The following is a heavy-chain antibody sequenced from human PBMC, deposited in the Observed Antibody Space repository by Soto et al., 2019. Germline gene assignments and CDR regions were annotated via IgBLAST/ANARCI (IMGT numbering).Heavy chain of an antibody. J-gene: IGHJ5*02. D-gene: IGHD3-10*01. CDR2: IYSGGST. CDR3: ARVLLWFGELTWFDP. Sequence: GGSLRLSCAASGFTVSSNYMSWVRQAPGKGLEWVSVIYSGGSTYYADSVKGRFTISRDNSKNTLYLQMNSLRAEDTAVYYCARVLLWFGELTWFDPWGQGTLVTVSS. V-gene: IGHV3-53*01. CDR1: GFTVSSNY.